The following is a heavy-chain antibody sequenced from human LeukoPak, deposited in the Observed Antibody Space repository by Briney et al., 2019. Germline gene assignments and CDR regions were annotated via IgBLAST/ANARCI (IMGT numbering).Heavy chain of an antibody. CDR2: ISSSGSTI. J-gene: IGHJ4*02. D-gene: IGHD6-13*01. Sequence: GGSLRLSCAASGFTFSDYYMSWIRQAPGKGLEWVSYISSSGSTIYYADSVKGRFTISRDNAKNSLYLQMNSLRAEDTAVYYCAKPSPYSSSWSFDYWGQGTLVTVSS. CDR3: AKPSPYSSSWSFDY. V-gene: IGHV3-11*01. CDR1: GFTFSDYY.